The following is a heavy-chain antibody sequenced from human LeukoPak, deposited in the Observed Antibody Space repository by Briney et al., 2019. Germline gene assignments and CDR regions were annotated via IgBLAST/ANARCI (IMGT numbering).Heavy chain of an antibody. CDR1: GFTFSSYW. Sequence: GGSLRLSCAASGFTFSSYWMHWVRQAPGKGLVWVSGIKSDGSRTNYADSVKGRFTISRDNAKSTLYLQMNSLKAEDTAVYYCATHHSETYSRVPFWGQGTLVTVSS. CDR2: IKSDGSRT. CDR3: ATHHSETYSRVPF. V-gene: IGHV3-74*01. D-gene: IGHD1-26*01. J-gene: IGHJ4*02.